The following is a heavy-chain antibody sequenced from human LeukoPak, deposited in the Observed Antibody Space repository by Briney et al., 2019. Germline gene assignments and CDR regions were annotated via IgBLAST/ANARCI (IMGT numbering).Heavy chain of an antibody. CDR2: INHSGST. Sequence: SETLSLTCAVYGGSFSGYYWSWIRQPPGTGLEWIGEINHSGSTNYNPSLKSRVTISVDTSKNQFSLKLSSVTAADTAVYYCARTPVTRGWFDPWGQGTLVTVSS. J-gene: IGHJ5*02. CDR3: ARTPVTRGWFDP. V-gene: IGHV4-34*01. CDR1: GGSFSGYY. D-gene: IGHD1-14*01.